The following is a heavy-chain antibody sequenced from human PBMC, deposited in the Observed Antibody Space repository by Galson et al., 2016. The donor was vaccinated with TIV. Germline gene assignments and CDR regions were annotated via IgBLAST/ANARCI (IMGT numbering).Heavy chain of an antibody. CDR2: ITGSSSTI. Sequence: SLRLSCAASGFTFTSYSINWVRQTPGKGLEWVSYITGSSSTIYYAESVRGRFTISRDNAMNSLFLQMNSLRVEDTAVYYCARASFRGFDHWGHGTLVAVSS. V-gene: IGHV3-48*04. CDR3: ARASFRGFDH. J-gene: IGHJ4*01. CDR1: GFTFTSYS. D-gene: IGHD2/OR15-2a*01.